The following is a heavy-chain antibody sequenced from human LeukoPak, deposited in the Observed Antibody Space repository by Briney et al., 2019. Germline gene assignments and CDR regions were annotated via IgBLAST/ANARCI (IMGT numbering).Heavy chain of an antibody. J-gene: IGHJ4*02. CDR3: ARRRDLYSGSYYPFDY. CDR2: ICPVDSET. V-gene: IGHV5-51*01. Sequence: GESLKISCKGSGYRFTNYWIGWVRQMPGKGLEWMGIICPVDSETRYSPSFQGQVTISADKSISTAYLQWSSPKASDTAMYYCARRRDLYSGSYYPFDYWGQGTLVTVSS. CDR1: GYRFTNYW. D-gene: IGHD1-26*01.